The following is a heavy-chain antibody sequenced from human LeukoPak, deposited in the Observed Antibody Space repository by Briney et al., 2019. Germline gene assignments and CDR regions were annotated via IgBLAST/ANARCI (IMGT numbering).Heavy chain of an antibody. CDR2: IYYSGNT. V-gene: IGHV4-39*07. CDR1: GDSISTSNSY. D-gene: IGHD4-11*01. Sequence: ASETLSLTCTASGDSISTSNSYWGWIRQPPGKGLEWIGSIYYSGNTYYNASLKSRVTISVDTSKNQFSLKLSSVTAADTAVYYCARDGGGDYSNYAKGNYYYYYMDVWGKGTTVTVSS. CDR3: ARDGGGDYSNYAKGNYYYYYMDV. J-gene: IGHJ6*03.